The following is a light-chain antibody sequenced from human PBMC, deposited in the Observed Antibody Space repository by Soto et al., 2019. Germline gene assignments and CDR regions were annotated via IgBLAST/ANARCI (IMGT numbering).Light chain of an antibody. V-gene: IGKV1-33*01. Sequence: DIQMTQSPSSLSASLGDRVTITCQASQDISNHLNWYQQKPGKAPKLLIYDASNLETGVPSRFSGSGSGTDFTLTISSLQPEDFATYYCQQYGGYSLTFGGGTKVDI. CDR3: QQYGGYSLT. CDR1: QDISNH. J-gene: IGKJ4*01. CDR2: DAS.